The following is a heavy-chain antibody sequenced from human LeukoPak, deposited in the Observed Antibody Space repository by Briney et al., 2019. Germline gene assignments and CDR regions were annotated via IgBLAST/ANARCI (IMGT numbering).Heavy chain of an antibody. CDR1: GFTFSDFA. CDR3: SRDVIPGRPELHFDY. Sequence: GGSLRLSCKVSGFTFSDFAMIWFRRAPGKGLEWVGFIKSKAYGGTTEYAASVKGRFTISRDDSKSIAYLQMNSLKTEDAAVYYCSRDVIPGRPELHFDYWGQGTLVTVSS. CDR2: IKSKAYGGTT. J-gene: IGHJ4*02. D-gene: IGHD6-6*01. V-gene: IGHV3-49*03.